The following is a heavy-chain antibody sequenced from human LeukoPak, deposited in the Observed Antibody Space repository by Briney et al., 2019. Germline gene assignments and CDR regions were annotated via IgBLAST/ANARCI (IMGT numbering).Heavy chain of an antibody. D-gene: IGHD4-17*01. J-gene: IGHJ5*02. CDR3: ARGYGDYVDWFDP. CDR1: GFTFSSYW. V-gene: IGHV3-48*01. Sequence: GESLKISCAASGFTFSSYWMSWVRQAPGKGLEWVSYISSSSSTIYYADSVEGRFTISRDNAKNSLYLQMNSLRAEDTAVYYCARGYGDYVDWFDPWGQGTLVTVSS. CDR2: ISSSSSTI.